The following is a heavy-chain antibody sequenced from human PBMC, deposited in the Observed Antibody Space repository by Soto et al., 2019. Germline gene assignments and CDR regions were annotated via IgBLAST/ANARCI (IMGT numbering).Heavy chain of an antibody. Sequence: GGSLRLSCAASGFTVSSNYMSWVRQAPGKGLEWVSVIYSGGSTYYADSVKGRFTISRDNSKNTLDLQMNSLRAEDTAVYYCARGGQGGVYYFDYWGQGTLVTVSS. V-gene: IGHV3-66*02. CDR3: ARGGQGGVYYFDY. J-gene: IGHJ4*02. CDR2: IYSGGST. D-gene: IGHD1-26*01. CDR1: GFTVSSNY.